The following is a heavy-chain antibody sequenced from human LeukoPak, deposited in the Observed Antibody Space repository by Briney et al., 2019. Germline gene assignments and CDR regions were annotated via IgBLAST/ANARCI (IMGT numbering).Heavy chain of an antibody. J-gene: IGHJ4*02. D-gene: IGHD3-22*01. CDR2: INPSGGST. V-gene: IGHV1-46*01. CDR1: GYTFTSYY. Sequence: ASVKVSCKASGYTFTSYYIHWVRQAPGQGLEWMGIINPSGGSTSYAQKFQGRVTMTRDTSTSTAYMELSSLRSEDTAVYYCARVSSGYYTSDYWGQGTLVTVSS. CDR3: ARVSSGYYTSDY.